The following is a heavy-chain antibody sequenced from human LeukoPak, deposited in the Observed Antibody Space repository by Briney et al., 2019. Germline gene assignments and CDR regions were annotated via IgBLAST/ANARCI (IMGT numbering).Heavy chain of an antibody. CDR1: GGSISNSSYY. D-gene: IGHD4-23*01. Sequence: YPSETLSLTCTVSGGSISNSSYYWGWIRQPPGKGLEWIGSLYYSGSTHYNPSLKSRVTISVDTSKNQFSLKLSSVTAADTAVYYCANSANYGGNSGFFDYWGQGTLVTVSS. J-gene: IGHJ4*02. CDR3: ANSANYGGNSGFFDY. V-gene: IGHV4-39*01. CDR2: LYYSGST.